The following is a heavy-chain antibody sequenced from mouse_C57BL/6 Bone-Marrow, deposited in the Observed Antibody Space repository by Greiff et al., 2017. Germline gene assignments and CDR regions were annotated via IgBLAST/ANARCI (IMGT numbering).Heavy chain of an antibody. V-gene: IGHV5-9-1*02. J-gene: IGHJ1*03. CDR2: ISSGGDYI. CDR3: TRDYYGTWYFDV. Sequence: EVQGVESGEGLVKPGGSLKLSCAASGFTFSSYAMSWVRQTPEKRLEWVAYISSGGDYIYYADTVKGRFTISRDNARNTLYLQMSSLKSEDTAMYYCTRDYYGTWYFDVWGTGTTVTVSS. CDR1: GFTFSSYA. D-gene: IGHD1-1*01.